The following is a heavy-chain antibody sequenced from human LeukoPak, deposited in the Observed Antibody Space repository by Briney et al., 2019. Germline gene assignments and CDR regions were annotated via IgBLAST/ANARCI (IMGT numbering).Heavy chain of an antibody. CDR1: GESFSSYY. Sequence: SETLSLTCAVYGESFSSYYWSWIRQLPGKGLEWIGEINHRGSTNYNPSLETRVTISIDTSRNHFSLRLTSVTAADTAVYYCARDGRDTSALYNPLRFDSWGQGALVTVSS. CDR3: ARDGRDTSALYNPLRFDS. V-gene: IGHV4-34*01. D-gene: IGHD1-14*01. J-gene: IGHJ4*02. CDR2: INHRGST.